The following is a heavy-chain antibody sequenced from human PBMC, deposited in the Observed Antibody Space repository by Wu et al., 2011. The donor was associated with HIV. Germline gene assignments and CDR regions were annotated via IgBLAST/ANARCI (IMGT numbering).Heavy chain of an antibody. CDR3: ARGGGLNSWHTKNDY. CDR1: GYTFTSYY. CDR2: ISAYNGKT. D-gene: IGHD6-13*01. V-gene: IGHV1-18*01. Sequence: VQLVQSGAEVEEAWGPHVKVSCKASGYTFTSYYFTWVRQAPGQGLEWMGWISAYNGKTYYAQKLQGRVTMTTDTSTSTAYMELRSLTSDDTAVYYCARGGGLNSWHTKNDYWGQGTLVTVSS. J-gene: IGHJ4*02.